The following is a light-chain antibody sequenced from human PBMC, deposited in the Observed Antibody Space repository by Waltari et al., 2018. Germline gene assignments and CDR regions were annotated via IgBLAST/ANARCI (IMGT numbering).Light chain of an antibody. J-gene: IGLJ3*02. CDR1: SLRTSY. CDR3: SSRNGRADQVV. Sequence: SSELTQDPGVSVALGQTFTITCQGDSLRTSYATWYQLKPGQAPVLGIYGKDKRPSGVPDRFCGDSSGTTSSLTITGAQAEDEAEYYCSSRNGRADQVVFAGGTKVTVL. V-gene: IGLV3-19*01. CDR2: GKD.